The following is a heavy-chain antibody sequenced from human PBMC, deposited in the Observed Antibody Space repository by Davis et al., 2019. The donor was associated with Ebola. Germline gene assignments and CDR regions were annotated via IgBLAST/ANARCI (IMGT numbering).Heavy chain of an antibody. J-gene: IGHJ4*02. V-gene: IGHV5-51*01. Sequence: GGSLRLSCKASGYSFTTHWIGWVRQMPGKGLEWMGILYPGDSDTRYSPSFQGQVTISADKSISTAYLQWSSLKASDTAIYYCARLLPYADLRRFYLDYWGQGTLVTVSS. D-gene: IGHD3/OR15-3a*01. CDR2: LYPGDSDT. CDR3: ARLLPYADLRRFYLDY. CDR1: GYSFTTHW.